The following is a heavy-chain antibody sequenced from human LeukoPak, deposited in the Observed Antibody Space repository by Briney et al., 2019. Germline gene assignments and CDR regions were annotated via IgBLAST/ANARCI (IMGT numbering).Heavy chain of an antibody. CDR3: AKVYSSGWWVIDY. CDR2: ISGSGGST. D-gene: IGHD6-19*01. J-gene: IGHJ4*02. CDR1: GFTFSSYA. Sequence: GGSLRLSCAASGFTFSSYAMSWDRQAPGKGLEWVSAISGSGGSTYYADSVKGRFTISRDNSKNTLYLQMNSLRAEDTAVYYCAKVYSSGWWVIDYWGQGTLVTVSS. V-gene: IGHV3-23*01.